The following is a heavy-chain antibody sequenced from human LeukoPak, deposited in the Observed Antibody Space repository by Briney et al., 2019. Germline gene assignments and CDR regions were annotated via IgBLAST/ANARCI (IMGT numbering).Heavy chain of an antibody. CDR3: AKDAGLELGSWFDP. J-gene: IGHJ5*02. CDR2: ISGSGGST. Sequence: PGGSPRLSCAASGFTFSSYAMSWVRQAPGKGLEWVSAISGSGGSTYYAGSVKGRFTISRDNSKNTLYLQMNSLRAEDTAVYYCAKDAGLELGSWFDPWGQGTLVTVSS. CDR1: GFTFSSYA. D-gene: IGHD1-7*01. V-gene: IGHV3-23*01.